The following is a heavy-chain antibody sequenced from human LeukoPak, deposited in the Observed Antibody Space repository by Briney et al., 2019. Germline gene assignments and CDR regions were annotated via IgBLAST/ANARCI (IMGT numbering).Heavy chain of an antibody. J-gene: IGHJ4*02. CDR2: ITASGGST. CDR3: AKDLWVYSGSCIDY. V-gene: IGHV3-23*01. D-gene: IGHD2-15*01. Sequence: GGSLRLSCAASGFTFSSYAMSWVRQAPGKGLEWVSGITASGGSTYYADSLKGRFTVSRDNSKNTLYLQMNSLRAEDTAVYYCAKDLWVYSGSCIDYWGQGTLVTVSS. CDR1: GFTFSSYA.